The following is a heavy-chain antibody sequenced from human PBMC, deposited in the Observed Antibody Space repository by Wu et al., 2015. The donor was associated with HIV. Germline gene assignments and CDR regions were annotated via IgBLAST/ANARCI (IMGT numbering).Heavy chain of an antibody. V-gene: IGHV1-18*01. D-gene: IGHD2-2*01. CDR3: ARGDYSTTSYYFYYMDV. J-gene: IGHJ6*03. CDR1: GYTFTSYG. CDR2: ISPYNENT. Sequence: QIQSVQSGPEVKKPGASVKVSCKTSGYTFTSYGISWVRQAPGQGLEWMGWISPYNENTNYAQRFKGRVTMTTDKYTRTAYLELRSLRSDDTAVYYCARGDYSTTSYYFYYMDVWGEGTTVTVSS.